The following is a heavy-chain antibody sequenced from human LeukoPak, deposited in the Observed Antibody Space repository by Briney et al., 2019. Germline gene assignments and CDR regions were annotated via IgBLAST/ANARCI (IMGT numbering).Heavy chain of an antibody. CDR1: GGSISSSSYY. CDR2: IYYSGST. Sequence: SETLSLTCTVSGGSISSSSYYWGWIRQPPGKGLEWIGSIYYSGSTYYNPSLKSRVTISVDTSKNQFSLKLSSVTAADTAVYYCATHLSSGGSCYVFDYWGQGTLVTVSS. D-gene: IGHD2-15*01. V-gene: IGHV4-39*01. J-gene: IGHJ4*02. CDR3: ATHLSSGGSCYVFDY.